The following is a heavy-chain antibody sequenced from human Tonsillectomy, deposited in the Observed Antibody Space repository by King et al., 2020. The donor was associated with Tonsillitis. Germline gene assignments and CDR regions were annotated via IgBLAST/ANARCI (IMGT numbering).Heavy chain of an antibody. CDR2: ISYDGSNK. J-gene: IGHJ6*02. Sequence: VQLVESGGGVVQPGRSPRLSCAASGFTFRTFGMHWVRQAPGKGLEWVAIISYDGSNKYYAGSVKGRFAISRDNSKNTLYLQMNSLRAEDTAVYYCAKNDYGDYPLYYYYGMDVWGQGTTVTVSS. D-gene: IGHD4-17*01. CDR3: AKNDYGDYPLYYYYGMDV. V-gene: IGHV3-30*18. CDR1: GFTFRTFG.